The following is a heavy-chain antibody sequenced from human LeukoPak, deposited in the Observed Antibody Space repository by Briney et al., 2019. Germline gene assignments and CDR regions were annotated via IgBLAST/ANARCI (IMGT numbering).Heavy chain of an antibody. J-gene: IGHJ1*01. CDR1: GGSISSSSYY. D-gene: IGHD6-19*01. CDR2: IYYSGST. CDR3: VWSSGWYHGYFQH. V-gene: IGHV4-39*07. Sequence: SETLSLTCTVSGGSISSSSYYWGWIRQPPGKGLEWIGSIYYSGSTNYNPTLKSRVTVSIDKSKNQFSLKVNSVTAADTAVYYCVWSSGWYHGYFQHWGQGTLVTVSS.